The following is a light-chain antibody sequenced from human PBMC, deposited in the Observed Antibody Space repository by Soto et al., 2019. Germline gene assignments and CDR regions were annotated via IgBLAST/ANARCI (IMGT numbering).Light chain of an antibody. CDR3: QKYDSAPLT. V-gene: IGKV1-27*01. CDR1: LGISRS. Sequence: DVHMTQSPSSLSASVGDRVTTTCRASLGISRSLAWYQQKPGKAPKLLIYAASTLQSGVPSRFSGSGSGTDFTLTISSLQPEDVAIYYCQKYDSAPLTFGGGTKVEIK. J-gene: IGKJ4*01. CDR2: AAS.